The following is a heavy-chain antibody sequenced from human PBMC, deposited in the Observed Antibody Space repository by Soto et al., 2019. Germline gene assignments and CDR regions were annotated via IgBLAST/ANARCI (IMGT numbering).Heavy chain of an antibody. CDR2: INSDGSST. J-gene: IGHJ4*02. V-gene: IGHV3-74*01. CDR3: ARFSIAVAGTSLDY. CDR1: GFTFSSYW. Sequence: GGSLRLSCAASGFTFSSYWMHWVRQAPGKGLVWVSRINSDGSSTSYADSVKGRFTISRDNAKNTLYLQMNSLRAEDTAVYYCARFSIAVAGTSLDYWGQGTLVTVSS. D-gene: IGHD6-19*01.